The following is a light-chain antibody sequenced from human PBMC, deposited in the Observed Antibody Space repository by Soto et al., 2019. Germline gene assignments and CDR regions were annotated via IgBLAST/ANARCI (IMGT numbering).Light chain of an antibody. J-gene: IGLJ2*01. CDR3: SSYAGSNNLYVV. Sequence: QSALTRPPSASGSPGQSVTISCTGTSSDVGGYNYVSWYQQHPGKAPKLMIYEVSKRPSGVPDRFSGSKSGNTASLTVSGLQAEDEADYYCSSYAGSNNLYVVFGGGTKLTVL. CDR2: EVS. V-gene: IGLV2-8*01. CDR1: SSDVGGYNY.